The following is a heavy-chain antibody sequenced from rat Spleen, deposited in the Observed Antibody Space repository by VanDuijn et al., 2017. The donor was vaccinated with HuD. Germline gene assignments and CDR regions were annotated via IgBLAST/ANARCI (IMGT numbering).Heavy chain of an antibody. J-gene: IGHJ2*01. V-gene: IGHV7-7*01. CDR2: IRSKVNGYTT. Sequence: EVKLLESGGGLVQPGGSMRLSCAASGFTFTDFYMNWIRQPAGKAPEWLGFIRSKVNGYTTEYNPSVKGRFTISRDNAKSSLYLQMDSLRSGDTATYYCARHGYNSYFDYWGQGVMVTVSS. D-gene: IGHD1-9*01. CDR3: ARHGYNSYFDY. CDR1: GFTFTDFY.